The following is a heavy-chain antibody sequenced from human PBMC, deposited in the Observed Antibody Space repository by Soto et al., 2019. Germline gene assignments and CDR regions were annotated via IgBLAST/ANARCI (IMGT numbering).Heavy chain of an antibody. CDR2: IKQDGSEK. CDR3: AREHYYYYYMHV. V-gene: IGHV3-7*01. CDR1: GFTFSSYW. J-gene: IGHJ6*03. Sequence: PGGSLRLCCAASGFTFSSYWMSWVRQAPGKGLEWVANIKQDGSEKYYVDSVKGRFTISRDNAKNSLYLQMNSLRAEDTAAYYCAREHYYYYYMHVSGKATTVTVSS.